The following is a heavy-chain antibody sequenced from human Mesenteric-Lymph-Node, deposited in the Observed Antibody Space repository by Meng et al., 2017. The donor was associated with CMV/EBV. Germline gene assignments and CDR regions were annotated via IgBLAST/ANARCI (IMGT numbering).Heavy chain of an antibody. CDR3: ARLGIPNYYYYYEMDV. CDR2: INHSGST. V-gene: IGHV4-34*01. Sequence: SETLSLTCAVYGGSFSGYYWSWIRQPPGKGLEWIGEINHSGSTNYNPSLKSRVTISVDTSRNQFSLKLSSVTAADTAVYYCARLGIPNYYYYYEMDVWGQGTTVTVSS. D-gene: IGHD3-10*01. J-gene: IGHJ6*02. CDR1: GGSFSGYY.